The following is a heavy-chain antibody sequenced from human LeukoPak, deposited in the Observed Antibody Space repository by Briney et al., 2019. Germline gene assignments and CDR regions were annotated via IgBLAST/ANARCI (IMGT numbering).Heavy chain of an antibody. D-gene: IGHD1-26*01. Sequence: SETLSLTCTVSGGSINTGDYYWSWIRQHPGKGLEWIGYIYYSGSTYYNPSLKSRVTISVDTSKNQFSLKLSSATAADTAVYYCATAAPLSSGSYYRSLSPPAYWFDPWGQGTLVTVSS. V-gene: IGHV4-31*03. CDR3: ATAAPLSSGSYYRSLSPPAYWFDP. CDR1: GGSINTGDYY. CDR2: IYYSGST. J-gene: IGHJ5*02.